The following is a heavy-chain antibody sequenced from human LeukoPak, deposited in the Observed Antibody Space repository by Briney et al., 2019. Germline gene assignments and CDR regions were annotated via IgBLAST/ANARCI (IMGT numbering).Heavy chain of an antibody. CDR2: INPNSGAT. D-gene: IGHD3-10*01. CDR3: ARVPGSFDY. J-gene: IGHJ4*02. Sequence: ASVKVSCKTSGYSFTAYYIHWVRQAPGQGLELMGWINPNSGATNYAQKFQGRVTMTRDTSISTVYMDLNRLTSDDTAVYYCARVPGSFDYWGQGTLATVSS. CDR1: GYSFTAYY. V-gene: IGHV1-2*02.